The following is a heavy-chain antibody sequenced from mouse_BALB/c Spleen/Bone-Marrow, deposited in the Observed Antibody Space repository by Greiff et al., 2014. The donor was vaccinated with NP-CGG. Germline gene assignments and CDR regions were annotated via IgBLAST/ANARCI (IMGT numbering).Heavy chain of an antibody. CDR1: GFNIKDTY. Sequence: EVQLQESGAELVKPGASVKLSCTASGFNIKDTYMHWVKQRPEQGLEWIGRIDPANGNSKYDPKFQGKATITADTSSNTAYLQLSSLTSEDTAVYYCAFITTVVEYYFDYRGQGTTLTVSS. J-gene: IGHJ2*01. CDR3: AFITTVVEYYFDY. D-gene: IGHD1-1*01. V-gene: IGHV14-3*02. CDR2: IDPANGNS.